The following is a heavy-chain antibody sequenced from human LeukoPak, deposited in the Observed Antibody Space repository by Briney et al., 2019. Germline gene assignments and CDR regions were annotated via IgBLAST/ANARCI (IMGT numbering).Heavy chain of an antibody. J-gene: IGHJ3*01. V-gene: IGHV3-23*01. CDR1: GFTFSTYA. D-gene: IGHD3-16*02. CDR2: ISTSGRST. CDR3: ARVSNRWALDAFDF. Sequence: QTGGSLRLSCAASGFTFSTYAMSWVRQAPGKGLEWVSTISTSGRSTYYADSVKGRFTISRDNSKNTLFLQMNSLRAEDTAVYYCARVSNRWALDAFDFWGQGTMVTVSS.